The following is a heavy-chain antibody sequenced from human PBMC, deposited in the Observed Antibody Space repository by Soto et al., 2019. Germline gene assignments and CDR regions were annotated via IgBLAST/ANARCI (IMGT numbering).Heavy chain of an antibody. D-gene: IGHD6-6*01. V-gene: IGHV1-69*12. CDR2: IIPIFGTA. J-gene: IGHJ6*02. Sequence: QVQLVQSGAEVKKPGSSVKVSCKASVGTFSSYAISWVRQAPGQGLEWMGGIIPIFGTANYAQKFQGRVTITADESTSTAYMELSSLRSEDTAVYYCARSKQLVHGYGMDVWGQGTTVTVSS. CDR3: ARSKQLVHGYGMDV. CDR1: VGTFSSYA.